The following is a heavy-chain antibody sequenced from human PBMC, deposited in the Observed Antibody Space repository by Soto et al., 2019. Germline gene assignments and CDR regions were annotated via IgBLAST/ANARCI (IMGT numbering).Heavy chain of an antibody. CDR3: ARRKSGSFHGGYWFDP. CDR1: GGSISDYY. J-gene: IGHJ5*02. Sequence: QLQLQESGPGLVKPSETLSLTCTVSGGSISDYYWGWIRQPPGKGLEWIAYMYSSGSSNYNPSLKSRASISVDTSKNQISLKLTSVTAADTAMYYCARRKSGSFHGGYWFDPWGQGTLVTVSS. V-gene: IGHV4-59*01. D-gene: IGHD1-26*01. CDR2: MYSSGSS.